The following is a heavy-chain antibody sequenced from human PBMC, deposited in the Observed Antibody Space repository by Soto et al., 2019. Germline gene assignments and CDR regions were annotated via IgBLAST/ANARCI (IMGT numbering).Heavy chain of an antibody. J-gene: IGHJ5*02. V-gene: IGHV5-51*01. Sequence: GESLKISCKGSGYSFTTYWIGWVRQMPGKGLECMGIVYPGDSDTRYSPSFQGQVTISADKSISTAYLQWNSLKASDTAMYYCARLWGDSTGWRWLAPWGQGTLVTVPS. D-gene: IGHD2-2*01. CDR2: VYPGDSDT. CDR3: ARLWGDSTGWRWLAP. CDR1: GYSFTTYW.